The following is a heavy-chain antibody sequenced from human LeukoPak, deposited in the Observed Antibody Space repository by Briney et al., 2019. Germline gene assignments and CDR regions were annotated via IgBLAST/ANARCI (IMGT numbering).Heavy chain of an antibody. CDR2: ITWNSDDM. Sequence: GGSLRLSCAASGFTFDGYGMYWVRQAPGEGLEWVSGITWNSDDMAYADSVKGRFTISRDNAKNCLYLQMNSLRVEDTALYYCTKVTDWRTGFDYWGQGTLVTVSS. V-gene: IGHV3-9*01. J-gene: IGHJ4*02. CDR3: TKVTDWRTGFDY. CDR1: GFTFDGYG. D-gene: IGHD3-9*01.